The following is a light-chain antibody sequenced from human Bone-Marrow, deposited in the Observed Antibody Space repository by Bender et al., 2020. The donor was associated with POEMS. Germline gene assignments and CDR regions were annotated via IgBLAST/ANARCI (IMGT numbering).Light chain of an antibody. CDR1: SSDIGVYDF. V-gene: IGLV2-14*03. CDR2: DVI. Sequence: QSALTQPASVSGSPGQSITISCTGTSSDIGVYDFVSWYQQHPGKAPTLIIYDVINRPSGVSHRFSGSKSGNTASLTISGLQAEDEGDYYCASYTRGSTLVVFGGGTELTVL. J-gene: IGLJ2*01. CDR3: ASYTRGSTLVV.